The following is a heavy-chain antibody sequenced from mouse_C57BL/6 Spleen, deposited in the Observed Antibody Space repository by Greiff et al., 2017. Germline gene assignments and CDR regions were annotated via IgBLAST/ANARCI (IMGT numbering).Heavy chain of an antibody. CDR2: ISDGGSYT. D-gene: IGHD2-2*01. CDR1: GFTFSSYA. CDR3: ARGYDGFDY. J-gene: IGHJ2*01. V-gene: IGHV5-4*03. Sequence: EVKLVESGGGLVKPGGSLKLSCAASGFTFSSYAMSWVRQTPEKRLEWVATISDGGSYTYYPDNVKGRFTISRDNAKNNLYLQMSHLKSEDTARYYCARGYDGFDYWGQGTTLTVSS.